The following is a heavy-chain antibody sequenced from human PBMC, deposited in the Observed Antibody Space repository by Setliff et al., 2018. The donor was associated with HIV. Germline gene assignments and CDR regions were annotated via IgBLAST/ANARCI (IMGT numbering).Heavy chain of an antibody. J-gene: IGHJ3*02. CDR3: ARDDSNGNTDAFDI. Sequence: GGSLRLSCAASGFTFSRFWMHWVRQVPGKGLMWVSRINTDGTYIHYMDSVKGRFTISRDNPKNSLYLQMTSLRAEDTAVYYCARDDSNGNTDAFDIWGQGTTVTVSS. V-gene: IGHV3-74*01. CDR2: INTDGTYI. CDR1: GFTFSRFW. D-gene: IGHD5-18*01.